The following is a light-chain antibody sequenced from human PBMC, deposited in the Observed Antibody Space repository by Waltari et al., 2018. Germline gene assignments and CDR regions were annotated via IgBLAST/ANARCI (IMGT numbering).Light chain of an antibody. CDR1: QTVLNRSNNKNY. Sequence: DIVMTQSPDYLAVSLGERATINCKSSQTVLNRSNNKNYWAWYQQKPGQPPKLLIHWAGIRGSGVPVRFSGSGSGTDFSLTISSLQAEDVAVYYCQQYYSAPLTFGGGTKVDIK. CDR3: QQYYSAPLT. V-gene: IGKV4-1*01. J-gene: IGKJ4*01. CDR2: WAG.